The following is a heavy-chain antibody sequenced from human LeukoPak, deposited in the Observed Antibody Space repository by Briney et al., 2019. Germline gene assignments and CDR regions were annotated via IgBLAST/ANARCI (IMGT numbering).Heavy chain of an antibody. J-gene: IGHJ4*02. D-gene: IGHD1-26*01. CDR3: ATSGWELQLSPFDY. CDR2: IVVGSGNT. CDR1: GFTFTSSA. V-gene: IGHV1-58*02. Sequence: SVKVSCKASGFTFTSSAMQWVRQARGQRLEWIGWIVVGSGNTNYAQKFQERVTITRDMSTSTAYMELSSLRSEDTAVYYCATSGWELQLSPFDYWGQGTLVTVSS.